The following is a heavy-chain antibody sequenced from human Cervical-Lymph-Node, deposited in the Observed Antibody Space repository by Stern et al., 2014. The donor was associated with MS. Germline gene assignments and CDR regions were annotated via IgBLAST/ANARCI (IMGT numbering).Heavy chain of an antibody. D-gene: IGHD2-21*02. V-gene: IGHV4/OR15-8*01. CDR3: ARDLQTECIVGGDCYRLGGFGY. J-gene: IGHJ4*02. Sequence: QVQLQESGPGLVKPSETLSLTCVVSGPSLSSRHWWTWVRQPPGKGLEWIGEIYHTGITNYRPSLKSRVIMSVDKTNNHFSLNLTSVTAADTATYYCARDLQTECIVGGDCYRLGGFGYWGQGIMVTVSS. CDR2: IYHTGIT. CDR1: GPSLSSRHW.